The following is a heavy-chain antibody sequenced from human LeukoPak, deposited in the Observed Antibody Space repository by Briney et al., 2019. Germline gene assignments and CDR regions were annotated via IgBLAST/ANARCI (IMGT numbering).Heavy chain of an antibody. CDR2: TYYSGST. D-gene: IGHD2-2*01. J-gene: IGHJ4*02. CDR1: GGSISSYY. Sequence: SETLSLTCTVSGGSISSYYWSWIRQPPGKGLEWIGYTYYSGSTNYNPSLKSRVTISVDTSKNQFSLKPSSVTAADTAVYYCASTHIVVVPAAPSFDYWGQGTLVTVSS. CDR3: ASTHIVVVPAAPSFDY. V-gene: IGHV4-59*08.